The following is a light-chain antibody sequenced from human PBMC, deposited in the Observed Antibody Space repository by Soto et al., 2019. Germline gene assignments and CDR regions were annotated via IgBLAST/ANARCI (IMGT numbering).Light chain of an antibody. V-gene: IGKV3-11*01. CDR2: DAS. Sequence: ETVFNQSPATPSLSPGGGATLCCRASQSVSSFLAWYQQKPGQAPRLLIYDASNRATGIPARFSGSGSGTDFTLTISSLEPEDFAVYYCQQHTNWPLTFGGGTKVDI. CDR3: QQHTNWPLT. CDR1: QSVSSF. J-gene: IGKJ4*01.